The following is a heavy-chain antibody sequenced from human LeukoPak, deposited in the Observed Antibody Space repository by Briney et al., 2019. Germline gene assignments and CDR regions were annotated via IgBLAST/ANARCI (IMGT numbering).Heavy chain of an antibody. J-gene: IGHJ3*02. Sequence: PGGSLRLSCAASGFTFTNYAMSWVRQAPGKGLEWVSAIDGRGTITYYADSVKGRFTISRNNSKNTLYLQTNSLRAEDTAVYYCTKTNVLRFLEWLSPGGHTIDIWGQGTMVTVSS. D-gene: IGHD3-3*01. V-gene: IGHV3-23*01. CDR3: TKTNVLRFLEWLSPGGHTIDI. CDR1: GFTFTNYA. CDR2: IDGRGTIT.